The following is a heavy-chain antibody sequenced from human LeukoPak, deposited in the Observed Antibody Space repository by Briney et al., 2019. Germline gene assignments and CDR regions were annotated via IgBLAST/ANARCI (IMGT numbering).Heavy chain of an antibody. CDR3: ARIPYSGSYYRRQWRAFDI. CDR1: GGSISSYY. Sequence: SETLSLTCTVSGGSISSYYWSWIRQPPGKGLEWIGYIYYSGSTNYNPSLKSRVTISVDTSKNQFSLKLSSVTAADTAVYYCARIPYSGSYYRRQWRAFDIWGQGTMVTVSS. D-gene: IGHD1-26*01. J-gene: IGHJ3*02. V-gene: IGHV4-59*01. CDR2: IYYSGST.